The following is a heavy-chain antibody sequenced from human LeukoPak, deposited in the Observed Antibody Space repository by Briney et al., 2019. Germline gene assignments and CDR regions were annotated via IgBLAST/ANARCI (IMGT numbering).Heavy chain of an antibody. V-gene: IGHV4-38-2*02. Sequence: SETLSLICTVSGYSISSGYYWGWIRQPPGKGLEWIGSIYHSGSTYYNPSLKSRVTISVDTSKNQFSLKLSSVTAADTAVYYCARGRRVASYYFDYWGQGTLVTVSS. J-gene: IGHJ4*02. CDR1: GYSISSGYY. CDR2: IYHSGST. CDR3: ARGRRVASYYFDY.